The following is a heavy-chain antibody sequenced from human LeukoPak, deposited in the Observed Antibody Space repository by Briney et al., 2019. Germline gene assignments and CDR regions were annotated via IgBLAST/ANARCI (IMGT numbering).Heavy chain of an antibody. D-gene: IGHD1-26*01. V-gene: IGHV1-2*02. CDR2: INPNNGGT. Sequence: ASVKVSCKASGYTFTGYYVHWVRQAPGQGLEWMGWINPNNGGTNYAQKFHDRVTMTRDKSINTAYMELSRLRSDDTAVYYCARDHSGTYFGWFDPWGQGTLVSVSS. J-gene: IGHJ5*02. CDR1: GYTFTGYY. CDR3: ARDHSGTYFGWFDP.